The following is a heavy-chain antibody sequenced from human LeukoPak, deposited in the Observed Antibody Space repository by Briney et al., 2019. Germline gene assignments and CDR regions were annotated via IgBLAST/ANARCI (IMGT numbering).Heavy chain of an antibody. D-gene: IGHD4-11*01. CDR1: GFTFSSYA. CDR2: ISSNGGST. CDR3: ARDSTVVPVHWFDP. J-gene: IGHJ5*02. V-gene: IGHV3-64*01. Sequence: GGSLRLSCAASGFTFSSYAMHWVRQAPGKGLEFVSAISSNGGSTYYANSVKGRFTISRDSSKSTLYLQINSLRPEDTAVYYCARDSTVVPVHWFDPWGQGTLVTVSA.